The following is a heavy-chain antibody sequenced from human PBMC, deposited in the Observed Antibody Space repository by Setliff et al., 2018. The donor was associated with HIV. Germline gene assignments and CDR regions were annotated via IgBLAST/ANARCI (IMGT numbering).Heavy chain of an antibody. V-gene: IGHV3-11*04. Sequence: GGSLRLSCAVSGFTFNDYYMSWIRQAPGKGLEYISYIGGSGGTDIKYADSVKGRFTISRDNARNSLYLEMNSLRAADTAVYYCARGDIQFHWFDPWGQGTLVTVSS. J-gene: IGHJ5*02. CDR3: ARGDIQFHWFDP. D-gene: IGHD5-12*01. CDR2: IGGSGGTDI. CDR1: GFTFNDYY.